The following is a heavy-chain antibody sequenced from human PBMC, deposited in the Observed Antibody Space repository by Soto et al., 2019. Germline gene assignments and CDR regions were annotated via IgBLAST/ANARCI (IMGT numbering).Heavy chain of an antibody. CDR3: TGHTGVKSSGYYSN. CDR2: IYPGNTDI. D-gene: IGHD3-22*01. CDR1: GYTFSNYW. V-gene: IGHV5-51*01. J-gene: IGHJ4*01. Sequence: PGESLKISCKGSGYTFSNYWIGWVRQMPGKGLERMGIIYPGNTDIRYSPSFQGQVTMSADRSISTAYLQWSSLKASDTAPYYCTGHTGVKSSGYYSNWGRGTMVTVPS.